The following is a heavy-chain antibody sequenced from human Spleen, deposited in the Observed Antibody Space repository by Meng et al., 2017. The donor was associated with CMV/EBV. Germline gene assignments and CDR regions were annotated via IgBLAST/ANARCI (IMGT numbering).Heavy chain of an antibody. CDR2: LQWNDDK. Sequence: SGFSLSTSGGGVGWIRQPPGKALEWLALLQWNDDKRYSPFLKSRLTINKDTSKNQVVLTMTNMDPVDTATYYCAHRHDFYSGQGWFDHWGQGTLVTVSS. V-gene: IGHV2-5*01. D-gene: IGHD3-3*01. CDR1: GFSLSTSGGG. CDR3: AHRHDFYSGQGWFDH. J-gene: IGHJ5*02.